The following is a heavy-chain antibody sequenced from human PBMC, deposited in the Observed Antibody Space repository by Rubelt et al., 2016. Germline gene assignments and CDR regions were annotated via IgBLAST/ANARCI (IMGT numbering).Heavy chain of an antibody. V-gene: IGHV4-39*07. J-gene: IGHJ6*02. CDR3: ARGIRAILYYGMDV. CDR2: SYYSGST. Sequence: QLQPQESGPGLVKPSETLSLTCTVSGGSIRSSRYYWGRIRQHPGTGLEWMGSSYYSGSTYSNPSLKSRVTISVDTSKTPFSLKLSSVTAADTAVYYCARGIRAILYYGMDVWGQGTTVTVSS. CDR1: GGSIRSSRYY. D-gene: IGHD3-3*02.